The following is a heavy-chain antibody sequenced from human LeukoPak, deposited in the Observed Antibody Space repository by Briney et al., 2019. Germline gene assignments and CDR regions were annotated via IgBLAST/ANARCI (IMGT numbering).Heavy chain of an antibody. V-gene: IGHV4-59*12. CDR1: RGSISSYH. CDR2: IYYGGNT. J-gene: IGHJ4*01. D-gene: IGHD5-18*01. Sequence: SGTLSLTCTVSRGSISSYHGSWIRQPPGKGRGWMGYIYYGGNTNHNPSLKSPVPISVATSTTQFTLQLTSATAADAAVYSCARLIGRGYSYGSVVDYWGHGKLVTVSS. CDR3: ARLIGRGYSYGSVVDY.